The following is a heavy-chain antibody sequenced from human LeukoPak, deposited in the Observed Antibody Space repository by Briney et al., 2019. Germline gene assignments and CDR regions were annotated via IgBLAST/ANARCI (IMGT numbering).Heavy chain of an antibody. J-gene: IGHJ3*02. Sequence: SETLSLTCTVSGGSISGYYWSWIRQSAGKGLEWLGRVYPSGSTNYNPSLKSRVTISMDTSTNQFSLKLTSVTAADTAVYYCAGDGRQRITMDTGALDIWGQGTMVTVSS. CDR2: VYPSGST. D-gene: IGHD3-10*01. CDR3: AGDGRQRITMDTGALDI. V-gene: IGHV4-4*07. CDR1: GGSISGYY.